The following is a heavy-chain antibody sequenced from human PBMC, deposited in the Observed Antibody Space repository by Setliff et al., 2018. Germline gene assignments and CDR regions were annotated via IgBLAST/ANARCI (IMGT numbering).Heavy chain of an antibody. CDR2: IHYSGST. CDR3: ARTRYGLGGRPY. J-gene: IGHJ4*02. D-gene: IGHD2-15*01. Sequence: SETLSLTCTVSGDSISSATNYWSWIRQPPGKGLEWIGFIHYSGSTNYNPSLKSRVTISLDTPKNQFSLRLSSVTAADTAVYYCARTRYGLGGRPYWGQGTLVTVSS. CDR1: GDSISSATNY. V-gene: IGHV4-61*01.